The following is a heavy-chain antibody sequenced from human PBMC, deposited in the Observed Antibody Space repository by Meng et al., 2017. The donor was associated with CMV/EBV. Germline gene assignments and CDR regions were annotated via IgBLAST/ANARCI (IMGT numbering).Heavy chain of an antibody. CDR2: IYHSGST. CDR3: ARAFYDFWSGYSSFDP. D-gene: IGHD3-3*01. CDR1: GYSISSGYY. V-gene: IGHV4-38-2*02. Sequence: GSLRLSCTVSGYSISSGYYWGWIRQPPGKGLEWIGSIYHSGSTYYNPSLKSRVTISVDTSKNQFSLKLSSLTAADTAVYYCARAFYDFWSGYSSFDPWGQGTLVTVSS. J-gene: IGHJ5*02.